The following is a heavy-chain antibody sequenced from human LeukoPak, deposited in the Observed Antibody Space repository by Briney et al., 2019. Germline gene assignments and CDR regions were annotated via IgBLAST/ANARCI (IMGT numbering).Heavy chain of an antibody. CDR2: INSDGSWT. CDR1: GNYW. V-gene: IGHV3-74*01. D-gene: IGHD5-12*01. Sequence: GVSLRLSCAASGNYWMHWVRQAPGKGLVWVSHINSDGSWTSYADSVKGRFTISKDNAKNTVYLQMNSLRAEDTAVYYCARDLTWLRSWGQGTLVTVSS. CDR3: ARDLTWLRS. J-gene: IGHJ4*02.